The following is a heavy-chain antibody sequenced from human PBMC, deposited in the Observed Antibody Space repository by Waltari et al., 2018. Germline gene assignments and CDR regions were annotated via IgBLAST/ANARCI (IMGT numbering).Heavy chain of an antibody. CDR3: AREGGAAAGTRVDY. J-gene: IGHJ4*02. CDR1: GGSISSGGYY. D-gene: IGHD6-13*01. Sequence: QVQLQESGPGLVKPSQTLSLTCTVSGGSISSGGYYWSWIRQHPGKGLEWIGYIYYSGSTYYNPSLKSRVTISVDTSKNQFSLKLSSVTAADTAMYYCAREGGAAAGTRVDYWGQGTLVTVSS. V-gene: IGHV4-31*03. CDR2: IYYSGST.